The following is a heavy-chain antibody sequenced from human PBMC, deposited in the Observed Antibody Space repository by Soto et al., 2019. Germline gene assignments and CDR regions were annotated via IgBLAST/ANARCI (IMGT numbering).Heavy chain of an antibody. CDR3: AKVRYSSPMGYYYGMAV. CDR1: RVTFSKFI. V-gene: IGHV1-69*01. J-gene: IGHJ6*02. D-gene: IGHD6-19*01. Sequence: QAQLEQSGGEVKKPGSSVKVSSKACRVTFSKFIVTWMRQAPGLGLEWVGGIIPIFGTANYAQKFQGRVTITADESTSTSYMEVNNLRSEDTAVYYCAKVRYSSPMGYYYGMAVWGQGTTVTVSS. CDR2: IIPIFGTA.